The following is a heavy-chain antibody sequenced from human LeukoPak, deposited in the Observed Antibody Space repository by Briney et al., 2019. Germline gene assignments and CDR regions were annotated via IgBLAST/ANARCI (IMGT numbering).Heavy chain of an antibody. CDR1: GFTFSSYW. CDR2: INSDGSST. D-gene: IGHD3-22*01. J-gene: IGHJ5*02. V-gene: IGHV3-74*01. Sequence: PGGSLRLSCAASGFTFSSYWMHWVRQAPGKGLAWVSRINSDGSSTSYADSVKGRFTISRDNAKNTLYLQMNSLRAEDTAVYYCARAIFDYYDSSGYSEGLDPWGQGTLVTVSS. CDR3: ARAIFDYYDSSGYSEGLDP.